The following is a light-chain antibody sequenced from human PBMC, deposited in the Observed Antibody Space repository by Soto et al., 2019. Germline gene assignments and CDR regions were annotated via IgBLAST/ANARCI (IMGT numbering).Light chain of an antibody. CDR2: NAS. J-gene: IGKJ4*01. V-gene: IGKV1-5*03. CDR1: QSISSW. CDR3: QHYNGYPLT. Sequence: DIQMTQSPSTLSASVADRVTITCRASQSISSWLAWYQQKPGKAPKLLIFNASTLENGVPSRFSGSGSGTEFTLTISSLQPDDFSTYSCQHYNGYPLTFGGGTKVEIK.